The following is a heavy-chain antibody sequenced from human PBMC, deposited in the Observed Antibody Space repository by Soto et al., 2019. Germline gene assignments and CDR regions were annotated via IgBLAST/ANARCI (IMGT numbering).Heavy chain of an antibody. CDR1: GYTFTSYD. D-gene: IGHD3-10*01. V-gene: IGHV1-8*01. CDR2: MNPYRGTT. J-gene: IGHJ4*02. CDR3: ATGPWLGFDY. Sequence: QVQLFQSGAEVKKPGASLKVSCTASGYTFTSYDINWVRLASGQGLEWMGWMNPYRGTTGYGERFQGRVTMTRDISIGTAYMELTGLTSEDTAIYYCATGPWLGFDYWGQGTLVTVSS.